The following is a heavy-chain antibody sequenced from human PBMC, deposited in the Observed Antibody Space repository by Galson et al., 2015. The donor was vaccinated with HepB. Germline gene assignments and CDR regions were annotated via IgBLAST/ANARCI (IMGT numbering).Heavy chain of an antibody. J-gene: IGHJ4*02. CDR3: AKDVGSGSYYILHY. D-gene: IGHD3-10*01. CDR2: ISYDGSNK. CDR1: GFTFSSYG. V-gene: IGHV3-30*18. Sequence: SLRLSCAASGFTFSSYGMHWVRQAPGKGLEWVAVISYDGSNKYYADSVKGRFTISRDNSKNTLYLQMNSLRAEDTAVYYCAKDVGSGSYYILHYWGQGTLVTVSS.